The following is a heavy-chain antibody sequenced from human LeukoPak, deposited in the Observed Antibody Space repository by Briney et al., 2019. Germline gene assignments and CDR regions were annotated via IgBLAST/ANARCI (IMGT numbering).Heavy chain of an antibody. J-gene: IGHJ4*02. D-gene: IGHD5-18*01. CDR2: INRDGSRT. V-gene: IGHV3-74*01. Sequence: GGSLRLSCAASGFTFSNHWMHWVRQAPGKGLMWVSRINRDGSRTDYADSVKGRFTISRDDAKNTLYLQVNSLRAEDTAVYFCARGGSDTAMAHDYWGQGTLVTVSS. CDR1: GFTFSNHW. CDR3: ARGGSDTAMAHDY.